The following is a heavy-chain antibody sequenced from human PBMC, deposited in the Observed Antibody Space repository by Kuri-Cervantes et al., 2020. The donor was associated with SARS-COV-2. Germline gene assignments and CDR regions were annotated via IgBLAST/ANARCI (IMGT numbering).Heavy chain of an antibody. CDR3: ARLTTVTPPSSYWYFDL. CDR1: GFTFSSYS. J-gene: IGHJ2*01. D-gene: IGHD4-17*01. CDR2: ISSSSSYI. Sequence: GGSLRLSCAASGFTFSSYSMNWVRQAPGKGLEWVSSISSSSSYIYYADSVKGRFTIPRDNAKNSLYLQMNSLRAEDTAVYYCARLTTVTPPSSYWYFDLWGRGTLVTVSS. V-gene: IGHV3-21*01.